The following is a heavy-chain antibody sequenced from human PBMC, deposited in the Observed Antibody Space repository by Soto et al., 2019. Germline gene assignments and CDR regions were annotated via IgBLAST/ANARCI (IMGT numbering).Heavy chain of an antibody. CDR3: TKDRVPDGIYSFDY. V-gene: IGHV3-33*05. CDR1: GFTFSSYG. Sequence: GGSLRLSCAASGFTFSSYGMHWVRQAPGKGLEWVAVISYDGSNKYYADSVKGRFTISRDNSKNTLYLQMNSLTVEDAAVYYCTKDRVPDGIYSFDYWGQGALVTVSS. D-gene: IGHD2-15*01. J-gene: IGHJ4*02. CDR2: ISYDGSNK.